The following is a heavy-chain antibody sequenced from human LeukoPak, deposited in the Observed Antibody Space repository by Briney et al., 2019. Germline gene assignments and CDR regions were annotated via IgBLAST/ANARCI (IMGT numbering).Heavy chain of an antibody. Sequence: SETLSLTCTVSGGSISSYYWSWIRQPPGKGLEWIGYIYYSGSTNYNPSLKSRVTISVDTSKNQFSLKLSSVTAADTAVYYCARAPDYYGSGSYYLEGWFDPWGQGTLVTVSS. V-gene: IGHV4-59*01. CDR3: ARAPDYYGSGSYYLEGWFDP. J-gene: IGHJ5*02. D-gene: IGHD3-10*01. CDR1: GGSISSYY. CDR2: IYYSGST.